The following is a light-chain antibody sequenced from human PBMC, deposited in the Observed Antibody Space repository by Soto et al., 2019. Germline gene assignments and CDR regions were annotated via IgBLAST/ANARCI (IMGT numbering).Light chain of an antibody. Sequence: QSVLTQPASVSGSPGQSITISCTGTSIDVGNYNLVSWYQLRPGRAPKLMIYAGAKRPSGVSNRFSGSKSGNMASLTISGLQADDEADYYCCSYAGSSPYVFATGTKVTVL. J-gene: IGLJ1*01. CDR2: AGA. CDR3: CSYAGSSPYV. CDR1: SIDVGNYNL. V-gene: IGLV2-23*01.